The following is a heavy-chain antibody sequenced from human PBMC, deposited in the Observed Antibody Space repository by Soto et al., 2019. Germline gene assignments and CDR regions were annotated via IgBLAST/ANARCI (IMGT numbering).Heavy chain of an antibody. CDR3: ARHPASGSYYWFDP. Sequence: PSETLSLTCAVSGGSISSSSYYWGWIRQPPGKGLEWIGSIYYSGSTYYNPSLKSRVTISVDTSKNQFSLKLSSVTAADTAVYYCARHPASGSYYWFDPGGQGTLVNVSS. J-gene: IGHJ5*02. D-gene: IGHD1-26*01. V-gene: IGHV4-39*01. CDR2: IYYSGST. CDR1: GGSISSSSYY.